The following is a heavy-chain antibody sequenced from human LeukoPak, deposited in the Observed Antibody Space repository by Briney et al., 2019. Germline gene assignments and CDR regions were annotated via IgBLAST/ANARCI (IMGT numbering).Heavy chain of an antibody. CDR2: ISAYNGNT. J-gene: IGHJ4*02. D-gene: IGHD5-24*01. Sequence: GASVKVSCKASGYTFTSYGISWVRQAPGQGLEWMGWISAYNGNTNYAQKLQGRVTMTTDTSTSTAYMELRRLRSDDTAVYYCARTRRDGYNYEVDYFDYWGQGTLVTVSS. V-gene: IGHV1-18*01. CDR3: ARTRRDGYNYEVDYFDY. CDR1: GYTFTSYG.